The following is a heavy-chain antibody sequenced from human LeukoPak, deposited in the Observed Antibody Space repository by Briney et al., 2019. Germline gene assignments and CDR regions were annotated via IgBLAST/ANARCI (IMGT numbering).Heavy chain of an antibody. CDR3: AKVVPAAIRWFDP. D-gene: IGHD2-2*01. Sequence: GGSLRLSCAASGFTFSSYSMNWVRQAPGKGLEWVSSISSSSSYIYYADSVKGRFTISRDNAKNSLYLQMNSLRAEDTAVYYCAKVVPAAIRWFDPWGQGTLVTVSS. CDR1: GFTFSSYS. V-gene: IGHV3-21*01. CDR2: ISSSSSYI. J-gene: IGHJ5*02.